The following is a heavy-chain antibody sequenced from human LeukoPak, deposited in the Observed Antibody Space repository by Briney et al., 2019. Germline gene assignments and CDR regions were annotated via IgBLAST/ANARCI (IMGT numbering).Heavy chain of an antibody. D-gene: IGHD3-3*01. Sequence: PGGSLRLSCAASGFTFSSYEMNWVRQAPGKGLEWVSYISSSGSTIYYAVSVKGRFTVSRDNAKNSLYLQMNSLRAEDTAVYYCARGHVVTIFGVVGTTGDFDYWGQGTLVTVSS. CDR3: ARGHVVTIFGVVGTTGDFDY. CDR2: ISSSGSTI. V-gene: IGHV3-48*03. J-gene: IGHJ4*02. CDR1: GFTFSSYE.